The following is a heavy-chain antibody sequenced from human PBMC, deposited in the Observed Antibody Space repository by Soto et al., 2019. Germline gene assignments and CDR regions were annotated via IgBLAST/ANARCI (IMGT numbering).Heavy chain of an antibody. J-gene: IGHJ4*02. D-gene: IGHD4-17*01. CDR3: ARRFEPAYGDWHYFDQ. V-gene: IGHV4-30-4*01. Sequence: QVQLQESGPGLVKPSETLSLICSVSGGSISGGEFYWGWIRQPPGKGLEWIGYIHHRGSAYYNPALRSRLTLSRDASKNQFSLKVSSVTAADSAVYYCARRFEPAYGDWHYFDQWGQGRLVIVSS. CDR2: IHHRGSA. CDR1: GGSISGGEFY.